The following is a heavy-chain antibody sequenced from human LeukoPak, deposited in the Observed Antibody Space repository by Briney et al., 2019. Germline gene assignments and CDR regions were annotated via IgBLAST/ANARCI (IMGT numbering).Heavy chain of an antibody. J-gene: IGHJ4*02. D-gene: IGHD2-15*01. CDR3: ARDRAREGSFPLDY. CDR1: GFTFSSYA. Sequence: GGSLRLSCAASGFTFSSYAMHWVRQAPGKGLEWVAVISYDGSNKYYADSVKGRFTISRDHSKNTLYLQMNSLRAEDTAVYYCARDRAREGSFPLDYWGQGTLVTVSS. V-gene: IGHV3-30-3*01. CDR2: ISYDGSNK.